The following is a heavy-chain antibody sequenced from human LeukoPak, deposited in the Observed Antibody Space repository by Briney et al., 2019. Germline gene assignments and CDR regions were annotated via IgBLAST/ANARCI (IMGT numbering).Heavy chain of an antibody. CDR3: ARELSGSYPKAFDY. V-gene: IGHV3-48*04. J-gene: IGHJ4*02. CDR2: ISGSSYTI. CDR1: GFTFSSYN. D-gene: IGHD1-26*01. Sequence: GGSLRLSCAASGFTFSSYNMNWVRQAPGKGLEWVSYISGSSYTIYYADSVKGRFTISRDNAKNSLYLQMNSLRAEDTAVYYCARELSGSYPKAFDYWGQGTLVTVSS.